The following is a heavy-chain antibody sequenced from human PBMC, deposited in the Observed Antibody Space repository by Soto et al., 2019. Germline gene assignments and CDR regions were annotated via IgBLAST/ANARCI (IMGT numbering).Heavy chain of an antibody. CDR3: ARDSKGRNDFQH. CDR1: GVTGKSID. CDR2: IYSGGST. Sequence: GFLELCGAASGVTGKSIDMSWGRQAPGKGLEWVSVIYSGGSTDYADSVKGRFTISRDNSKNTLYLQMNSLRAEDTAVYYCARDSKGRNDFQHWGQGTLVTVSS. D-gene: IGHD2-15*01. V-gene: IGHV3-53*01. J-gene: IGHJ1*01.